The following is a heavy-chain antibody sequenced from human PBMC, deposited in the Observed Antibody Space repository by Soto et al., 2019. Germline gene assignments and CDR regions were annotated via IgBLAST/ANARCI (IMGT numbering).Heavy chain of an antibody. CDR1: GGSISSGGYY. V-gene: IGHV4-31*03. CDR2: IYYSGST. J-gene: IGHJ3*02. Sequence: SETLSLTCTVSGGSISSGGYYWSWIRQHPGKGLEWIGYIYYSGSTYYNPSLKSRVTISVDTSKNQFSLKLSSVTAADTAVYYCARDLSRSSSSSGAFDIWGQGTMVTVSS. D-gene: IGHD6-13*01. CDR3: ARDLSRSSSSSGAFDI.